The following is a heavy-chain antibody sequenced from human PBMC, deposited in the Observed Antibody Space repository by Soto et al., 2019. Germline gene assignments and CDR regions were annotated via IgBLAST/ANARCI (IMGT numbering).Heavy chain of an antibody. CDR3: ARWGTTGGLDV. D-gene: IGHD3-16*01. CDR2: TSDDGSNK. J-gene: IGHJ4*02. CDR1: GFTFRSYV. V-gene: IGHV3-30*19. Sequence: QVQLVESGGGVVQPGTSLRLSCVGSGFTFRSYVIHWVRQAPGKGLEWVALTSDDGSNKYYDDSVKGRFTISRDNSRNTVDLQMDSLRLEDTALYECARWGTTGGLDVGGQGTLVSVSS.